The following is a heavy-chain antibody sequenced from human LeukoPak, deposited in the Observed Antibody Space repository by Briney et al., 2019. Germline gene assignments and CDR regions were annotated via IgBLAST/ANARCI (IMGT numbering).Heavy chain of an antibody. J-gene: IGHJ4*02. D-gene: IGHD4-17*01. CDR3: ARQVGDTYYFDR. V-gene: IGHV4-39*01. Sequence: PSETLSLTXTVSGGSISSSSYYWGWICQPPGKGLEWIGSIYHSGSTYYNPSLKSRVTISVDKSKNQFSLKLSSVTAADTAVYYCARQVGDTYYFDRWGQGTLVTVSS. CDR2: IYHSGST. CDR1: GGSISSSSYY.